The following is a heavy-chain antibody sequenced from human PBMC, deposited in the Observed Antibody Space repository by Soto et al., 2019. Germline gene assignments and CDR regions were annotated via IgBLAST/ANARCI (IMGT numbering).Heavy chain of an antibody. V-gene: IGHV4-39*01. D-gene: IGHD6-19*01. Sequence: SETQSHSWTVSGGSSSNSGDCCGRIRQPPGKGLEWIGSIYYSGSTYYNPSLKSRVTISVDTSKNQFSLQVSSLRAEDTVVYYCARSLPVAPIDYWGKGTPVIVSS. CDR2: IYYSGST. CDR1: GGSSSNSGDC. J-gene: IGHJ4*02. CDR3: ARSLPVAPIDY.